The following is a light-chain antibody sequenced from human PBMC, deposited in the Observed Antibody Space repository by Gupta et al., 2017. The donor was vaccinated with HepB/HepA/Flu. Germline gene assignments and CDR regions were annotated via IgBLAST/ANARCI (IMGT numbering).Light chain of an antibody. CDR1: QCISSY. CDR3: KQYYSFPWT. V-gene: IGKV1D-8*01. J-gene: IGKJ1*01. Sequence: VIWMTQSPSLLSASTGDRVTISCRMSQCISSYLAWYQQKPGKAPELLIYAASTLQSGVPSRFSGSGSGTDFTLTISCLQSEDFATYYCKQYYSFPWTFGQGTKVEIK. CDR2: AAS.